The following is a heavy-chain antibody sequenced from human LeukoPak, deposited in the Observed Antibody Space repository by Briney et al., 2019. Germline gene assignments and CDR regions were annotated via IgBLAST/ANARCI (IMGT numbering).Heavy chain of an antibody. V-gene: IGHV4-4*02. D-gene: IGHD5-18*01. Sequence: SETLSLTCAVSGGSINSSNWWSWVRQPPGKGLEWIGEIYHSGSTNYNPSLKSRVTISVDKSKNQFSLKLSSVTAADTAVYYCARYRGYSYGYYFDYWGQGTLVTVSS. CDR1: GGSINSSNW. CDR2: IYHSGST. CDR3: ARYRGYSYGYYFDY. J-gene: IGHJ4*02.